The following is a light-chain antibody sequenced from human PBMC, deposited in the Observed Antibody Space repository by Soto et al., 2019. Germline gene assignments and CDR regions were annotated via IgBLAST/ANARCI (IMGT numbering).Light chain of an antibody. CDR3: QQYSNSPRT. J-gene: IGKJ1*01. CDR2: GAS. Sequence: EIMLTQSPGTLSLSPGERATLSCRASQSLFNQYLAWYQHRPGQAPRLLIDGASTRATGIPERFSGSGSGTDFILTISSLDLDDSAVYYCQQYSNSPRTFGQGTKVELK. CDR1: QSLFNQY. V-gene: IGKV3-20*01.